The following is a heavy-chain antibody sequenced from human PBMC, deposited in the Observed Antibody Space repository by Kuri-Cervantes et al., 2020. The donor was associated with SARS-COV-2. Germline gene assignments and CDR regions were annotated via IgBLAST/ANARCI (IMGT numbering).Heavy chain of an antibody. V-gene: IGHV3-15*01. Sequence: GESLKISCAASGISFNNAWMGWVRQTPGKGLERVGRLKSRSDGGARDYAEPVKGRFVISRDDATSTMYLQVNSLIIEDTGIYYCTTDRGIASRPLFDYWGQGTLVTVSS. CDR3: TTDRGIASRPLFDY. CDR2: LKSRSDGGAR. D-gene: IGHD6-13*01. J-gene: IGHJ4*02. CDR1: GISFNNAW.